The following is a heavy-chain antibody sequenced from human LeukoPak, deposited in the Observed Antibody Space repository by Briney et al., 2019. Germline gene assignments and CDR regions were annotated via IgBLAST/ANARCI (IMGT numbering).Heavy chain of an antibody. D-gene: IGHD5-12*01. CDR3: VRGYSGYPYYLDY. V-gene: IGHV4-59*08. Sequence: PSETLSLTCTVSAGSISGYYWTWIRQPPGKGLEWIGYISYSGSTSSHPSLKSRVTISLDMSKSQFSLKLTSVTAADTAVYYCVRGYSGYPYYLDYWGQGTLVTVSS. CDR1: AGSISGYY. CDR2: ISYSGST. J-gene: IGHJ4*02.